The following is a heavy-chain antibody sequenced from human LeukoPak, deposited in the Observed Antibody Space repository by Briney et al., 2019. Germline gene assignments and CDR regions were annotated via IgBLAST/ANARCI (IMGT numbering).Heavy chain of an antibody. D-gene: IGHD5-24*01. CDR2: IRSKAYGGTT. J-gene: IGHJ4*02. CDR3: TSRRDGYNYRYY. V-gene: IGHV3-49*04. CDR1: GFTFGDYA. Sequence: GGSLRLSCTASGFTFGDYAMSWVRQAPGKGLEWVGFIRSKAYGGTTEYAASVKGRFTISRDDSKSIAYLQMNSLKTEDTAVYYRTSRRDGYNYRYYWGQGTLVTVSS.